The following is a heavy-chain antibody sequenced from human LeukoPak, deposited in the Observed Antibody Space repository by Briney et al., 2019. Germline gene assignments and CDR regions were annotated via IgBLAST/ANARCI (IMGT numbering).Heavy chain of an antibody. J-gene: IGHJ5*02. CDR3: ATGGRGVPNWVDP. V-gene: IGHV4-34*01. CDR2: INHSGST. D-gene: IGHD3-10*01. Sequence: GSLRLSCAASGFTFSSYSMNWVRQAPGKGLEWIGEINHSGSTNYNPSLKSRVTISIDTSKSQFSLNLRSVTAADTAIYYCATGGRGVPNWVDPWGQGTLVTVSS. CDR1: GFTFSSYS.